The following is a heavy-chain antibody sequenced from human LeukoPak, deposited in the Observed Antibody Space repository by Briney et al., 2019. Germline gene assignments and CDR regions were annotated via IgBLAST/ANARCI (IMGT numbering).Heavy chain of an antibody. CDR2: IITIFGTA. D-gene: IGHD3-22*01. CDR3: ARDYYDSSGYYGSLGY. V-gene: IGHV1-69*05. CDR1: GGTFSSYA. J-gene: IGHJ4*02. Sequence: GAAVTVSFKASGGTFSSYAISWVRQAPGQGGEGMGGIITIFGTANYAQKFQGRVTITTDEARSKAYMELSSLRSEDTAVYYCARDYYDSSGYYGSLGYWGQGTLVTVSS.